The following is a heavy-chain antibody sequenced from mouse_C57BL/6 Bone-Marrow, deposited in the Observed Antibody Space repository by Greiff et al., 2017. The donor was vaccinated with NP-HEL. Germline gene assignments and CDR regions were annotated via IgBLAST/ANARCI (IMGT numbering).Heavy chain of an antibody. Sequence: EVQLQESGGGLVKPGGSLKLSCAASGFTFSSYAMSWVRQTPEKRLEWVATISDGGSYTYYPDNVKGRFTISRDNAKNTLYLQMSHLKSEDTAMYYCARDESTMVTTGYFDYWGQGTTLTVSS. CDR2: ISDGGSYT. V-gene: IGHV5-4*01. J-gene: IGHJ2*01. CDR1: GFTFSSYA. D-gene: IGHD2-2*01. CDR3: ARDESTMVTTGYFDY.